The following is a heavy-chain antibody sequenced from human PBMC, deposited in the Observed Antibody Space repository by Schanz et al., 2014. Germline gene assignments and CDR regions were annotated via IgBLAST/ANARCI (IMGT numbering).Heavy chain of an antibody. CDR1: GFGFSSHW. D-gene: IGHD3-16*02. J-gene: IGHJ4*02. CDR2: ISSKGDMT. V-gene: IGHV3-64*01. Sequence: EVQLVESGGGLIQPGGSLRLSCAASGFGFSSHWMHWVRQAPGKGLEYVSSISSKGDMTFYGNSVKGRFTISRDNSKNTLYLQLGSLSAEDTAVYFCARDNRYYLLDYWGQGALVTVSS. CDR3: ARDNRYYLLDY.